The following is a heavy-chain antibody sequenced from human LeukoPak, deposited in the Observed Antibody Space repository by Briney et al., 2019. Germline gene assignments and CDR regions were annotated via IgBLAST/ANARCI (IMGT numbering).Heavy chain of an antibody. D-gene: IGHD3-22*01. V-gene: IGHV3-74*01. CDR3: ARDPPIVVVSNAYFDY. J-gene: IGHJ4*02. CDR2: INSDGSST. Sequence: PGGSLRLSCAASGFTFSSYWMHWVRQAPGKGLVWVSRINSDGSSTSYADSVKGRFTISRDNAKNTLYLQMNSLRAKDTAVYYCARDPPIVVVSNAYFDYWGQGTLVTVSS. CDR1: GFTFSSYW.